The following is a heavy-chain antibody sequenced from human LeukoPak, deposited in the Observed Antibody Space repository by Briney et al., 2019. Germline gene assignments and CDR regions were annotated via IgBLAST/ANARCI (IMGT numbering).Heavy chain of an antibody. CDR2: IYYSGST. CDR3: ARVKSVRGVRWFDP. V-gene: IGHV4-61*01. CDR1: GGSISSGPYY. J-gene: IGHJ5*02. Sequence: SETLSLTCTVSGGSISSGPYYWGWIRQPPGKGLEWIGYIYYSGSTNYNPSLKSRVTISVDTSKNQFSLKLSSVTAADTAVYYCARVKSVRGVRWFDPWGQGTLVTVSS. D-gene: IGHD3-10*01.